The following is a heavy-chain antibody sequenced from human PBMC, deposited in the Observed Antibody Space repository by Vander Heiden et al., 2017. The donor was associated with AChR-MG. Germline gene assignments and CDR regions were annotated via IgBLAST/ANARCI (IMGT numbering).Heavy chain of an antibody. V-gene: IGHV4-34*01. D-gene: IGHD2-2*01. Sequence: QVQLQQWGAGLLKPSETLSLTCAVYGGSFSGYYWSWIRQPPGKGLEWIGKINHSGSTNYNPSLKNRVTISVDTSKNQFSLKLSSVTAADTAVYYCARGQSWYQLLHPNFDYWGQGTLVTVSS. J-gene: IGHJ4*02. CDR2: INHSGST. CDR1: GGSFSGYY. CDR3: ARGQSWYQLLHPNFDY.